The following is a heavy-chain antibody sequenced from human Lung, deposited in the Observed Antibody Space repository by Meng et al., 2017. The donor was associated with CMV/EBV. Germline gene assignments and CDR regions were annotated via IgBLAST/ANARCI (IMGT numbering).Heavy chain of an antibody. Sequence: CTVSGGSISSSSHYWGWIRQPPGKGLEWIATIYYNGGTSYNPSLKSRVTISLDTSKNQFSLKLNSVTAADTAVYYCATTSSGWFNYFDSWGQGTLVTVSS. V-gene: IGHV4-39*01. D-gene: IGHD6-19*01. CDR1: GGSISSSSHY. CDR3: ATTSSGWFNYFDS. CDR2: IYYNGGT. J-gene: IGHJ4*02.